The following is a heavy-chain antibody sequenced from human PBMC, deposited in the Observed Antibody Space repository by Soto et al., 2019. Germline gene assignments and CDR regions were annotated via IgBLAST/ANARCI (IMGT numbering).Heavy chain of an antibody. CDR1: GFTFSSYT. CDR3: ARDQVPTDDAFDI. Sequence: GGSLRLSCAASGFTFSSYTLNWVRQAPGKGLEWVSSISSSSSSIYYADSVRGRFTISRENAKNSLYLQMNSLRAEDTAVYYCARDQVPTDDAFDIWGQGTMVTVSS. CDR2: ISSSSSSI. J-gene: IGHJ3*02. V-gene: IGHV3-21*01.